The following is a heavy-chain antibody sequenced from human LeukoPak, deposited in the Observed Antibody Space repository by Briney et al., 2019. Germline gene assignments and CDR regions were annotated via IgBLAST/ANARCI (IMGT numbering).Heavy chain of an antibody. CDR3: TRAPIYYYDSSGYYYTFDY. Sequence: NPGGSLRLSCTASGFTFGDYAMSWFRQAPGKGLEWVGFIRSKAYGGTTEYAASVKGRFTISRDDSKSIAYLQMNSLKTEDTAVYYCTRAPIYYYDSSGYYYTFDYWGQGTLVTVSS. V-gene: IGHV3-49*05. CDR2: IRSKAYGGTT. J-gene: IGHJ4*02. CDR1: GFTFGDYA. D-gene: IGHD3-22*01.